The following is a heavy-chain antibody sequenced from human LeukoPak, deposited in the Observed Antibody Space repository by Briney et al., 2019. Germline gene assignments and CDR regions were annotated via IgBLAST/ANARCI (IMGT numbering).Heavy chain of an antibody. CDR2: ISGSGGST. Sequence: GGSLRLSCAASGFTFSSYAMSWVRQAPGKGLEWVSAISGSGGSTYYADSVKGRFTISRDNSKNMLYLQMNSLRAEDTAVYYCANSPNYYDSSGYYHYFDYWGQGTLVTVSS. D-gene: IGHD3-22*01. CDR3: ANSPNYYDSSGYYHYFDY. CDR1: GFTFSSYA. J-gene: IGHJ4*02. V-gene: IGHV3-23*01.